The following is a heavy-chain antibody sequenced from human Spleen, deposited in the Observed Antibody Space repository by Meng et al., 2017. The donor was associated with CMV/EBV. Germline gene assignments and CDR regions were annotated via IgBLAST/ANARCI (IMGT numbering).Heavy chain of an antibody. J-gene: IGHJ5*02. D-gene: IGHD1-14*01. V-gene: IGHV3-30-3*01. CDR2: ISYDGSNK. CDR1: GFTFSSYA. CDR3: ARETGAKGWFDP. Sequence: GGSLRLSCAASGFTFSSYAMHWVRQAPGKGLEWVAVISYDGSNKYYADSVKGRFTISRDNSKNTLYLQMNSLRAEDTAVYYCARETGAKGWFDPWGQGTLVTVSS.